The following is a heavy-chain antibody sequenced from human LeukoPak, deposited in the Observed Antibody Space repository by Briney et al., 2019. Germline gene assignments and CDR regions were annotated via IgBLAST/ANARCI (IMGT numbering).Heavy chain of an antibody. CDR3: ARGPTTVTRAFDY. CDR1: GGSFSIYY. CDR2: IYTSGST. Sequence: PSETLSLTCTVSGGSFSIYYWSWIRQPAGQGLEYIGRIYTSGSTNYNPSLNSRVTMSVDTSKSQFSLKLTSVTAADTAVYYCARGPTTVTRAFDYWGQGTLVTVSS. J-gene: IGHJ4*02. V-gene: IGHV4-4*07. D-gene: IGHD4-17*01.